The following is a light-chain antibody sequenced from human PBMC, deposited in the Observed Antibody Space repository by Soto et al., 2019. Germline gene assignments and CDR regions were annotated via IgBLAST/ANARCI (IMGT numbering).Light chain of an antibody. V-gene: IGLV2-14*01. CDR3: SSYTTSSTLII. J-gene: IGLJ2*01. Sequence: QSALTQPPSASGSPGQSVTISCTGTSSDVGGYDYVSWYQQHPGKAPKLMIFEVSNRPSGVPSRFSGSKSGNTASLTISGLQAEDEADYYCSSYTTSSTLIIFGGGTKLTVL. CDR2: EVS. CDR1: SSDVGGYDY.